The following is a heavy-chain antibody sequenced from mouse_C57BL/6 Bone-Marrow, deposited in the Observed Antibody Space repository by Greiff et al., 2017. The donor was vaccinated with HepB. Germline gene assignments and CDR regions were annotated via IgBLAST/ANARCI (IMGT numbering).Heavy chain of an antibody. J-gene: IGHJ3*01. Sequence: EVQLQESGPGLVKPSQSLSLTCSVTGYSITSGYYWNWIRQFPGNKLEWMGYISYDGSNNYNPSLKNRISITRDTSKNQFFLKLNSVTTEDTATYYCAREWGIYYDYDWFAYWGQGTLVTVSA. CDR3: AREWGIYYDYDWFAY. CDR2: ISYDGSN. V-gene: IGHV3-6*01. CDR1: GYSITSGYY. D-gene: IGHD2-4*01.